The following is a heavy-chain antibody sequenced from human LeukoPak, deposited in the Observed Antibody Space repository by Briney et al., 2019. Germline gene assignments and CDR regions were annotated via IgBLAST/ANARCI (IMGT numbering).Heavy chain of an antibody. Sequence: PGGSLRLSCAVTGFTFEDYAMSWVRQPPGQGLEWLSYITHSGTSTSYADSVRGRFTISRDNAQNSLYLQMDSLRGDDTALYYCVRVTLPFFDSGAQDAFDLWGQGTMVTVS. V-gene: IGHV3-20*04. J-gene: IGHJ3*01. CDR2: ITHSGTST. D-gene: IGHD3-22*01. CDR1: GFTFEDYA. CDR3: VRVTLPFFDSGAQDAFDL.